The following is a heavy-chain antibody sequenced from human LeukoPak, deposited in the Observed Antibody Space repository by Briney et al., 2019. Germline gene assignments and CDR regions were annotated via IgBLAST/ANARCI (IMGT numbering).Heavy chain of an antibody. J-gene: IGHJ4*02. CDR2: IYYSGST. CDR1: GGSTISYY. V-gene: IGHV4-59*01. Sequence: SETLSLTCTVSGGSTISYYWSWIRQPPGKGLEWIGYIYYSGSTNYNPSLKSRVTISVDTSKNQFSLKLSSVTAADTAVYYCARGVYSSSWPFDYWGQGTLVTVSS. CDR3: ARGVYSSSWPFDY. D-gene: IGHD6-13*01.